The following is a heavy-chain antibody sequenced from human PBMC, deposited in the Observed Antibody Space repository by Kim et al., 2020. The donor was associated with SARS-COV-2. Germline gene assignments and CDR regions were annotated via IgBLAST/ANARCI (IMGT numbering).Heavy chain of an antibody. CDR1: GFTFSSYA. D-gene: IGHD6-6*01. V-gene: IGHV3-30*04. Sequence: GGSLRLSCAASGFTFSSYAMHWVRQAPGKGLEWVAVISYDGSNKYYADSVKGRFTISRDNSKNTLYLQMNSLRAEDTAVYYCAREIIAARPHEKISGIYYYGMDVWGQGTTVTVSS. J-gene: IGHJ6*02. CDR3: AREIIAARPHEKISGIYYYGMDV. CDR2: ISYDGSNK.